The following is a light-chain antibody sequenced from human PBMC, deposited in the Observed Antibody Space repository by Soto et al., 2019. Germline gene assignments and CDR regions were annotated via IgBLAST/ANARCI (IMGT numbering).Light chain of an antibody. CDR1: QGISRP. J-gene: IGKJ5*01. V-gene: IGKV1D-12*01. Sequence: DMQMTQSPSSVSASVGERATMXXQASQGISRPVAWYQQKPGKAPQLXRDAASSLQSGGPSRFSGSGVGTDFTLTSSSLQPEDSAIYYCQQADTFPITFGPGTRLEIK. CDR3: QQADTFPIT. CDR2: AAS.